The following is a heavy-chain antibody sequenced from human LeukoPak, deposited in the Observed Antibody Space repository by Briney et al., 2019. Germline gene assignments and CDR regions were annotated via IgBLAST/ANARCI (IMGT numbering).Heavy chain of an antibody. Sequence: GGSLRLSCAASGFTFSSYGMHWVRQAPGKGLEWVAFIRYDGSNKYYADSVKGRFTISRDNSKNTLYLQMTSLRAEDTAVYYCGEDVVYYDSSGYPDYWGRGTLASVS. CDR2: IRYDGSNK. CDR3: GEDVVYYDSSGYPDY. D-gene: IGHD3-22*01. J-gene: IGHJ4*02. V-gene: IGHV3-30*02. CDR1: GFTFSSYG.